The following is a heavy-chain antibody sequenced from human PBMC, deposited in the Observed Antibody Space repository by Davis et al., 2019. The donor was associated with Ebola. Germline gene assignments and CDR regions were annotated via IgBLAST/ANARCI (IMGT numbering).Heavy chain of an antibody. V-gene: IGHV3-23*01. D-gene: IGHD3-10*01. J-gene: IGHJ4*02. CDR1: GFTFSSYA. CDR3: AKYGNMVQGVTIKVIDY. Sequence: GESLKISCAASGFTFSSYAMSWVRQAPGKGLEWVSALSGSGGSTYYADSVKGRFTISRDNSKNTLYLQMNSLRAEDTAVYYCAKYGNMVQGVTIKVIDYWGQGTLVTVSS. CDR2: LSGSGGST.